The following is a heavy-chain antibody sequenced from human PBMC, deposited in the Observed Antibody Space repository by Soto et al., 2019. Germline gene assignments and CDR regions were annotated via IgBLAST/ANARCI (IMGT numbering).Heavy chain of an antibody. D-gene: IGHD6-6*01. CDR2: VYNDGRT. CDR1: GVSMRSGDSS. V-gene: IGHV4-30-2*01. CDR3: ARDERRSSGRNFDY. Sequence: PSETLSLTCSVTGVSMRSGDSSWSWIRQTAGKGLEWIGYVYNDGRTYYNPSLKSRVTVSVDRTRNQFSLKLGSLTTADTAVYYCARDERRSSGRNFDYWGRGIPVTVSS. J-gene: IGHJ4*02.